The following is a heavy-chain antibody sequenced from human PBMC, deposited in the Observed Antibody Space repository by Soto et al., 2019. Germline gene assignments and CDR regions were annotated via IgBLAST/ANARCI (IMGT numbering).Heavy chain of an antibody. D-gene: IGHD6-13*01. Sequence: AGWSLRLSCAASGFTFSSYGMHWVRQAPGKGLEWVAVISYDGSNKYYADSVKGRFTISRDNSKNTLYLQMNSLRAEDTAVYYCAKEVELAAFDIWGQGTMVTVSS. J-gene: IGHJ3*02. CDR3: AKEVELAAFDI. CDR2: ISYDGSNK. CDR1: GFTFSSYG. V-gene: IGHV3-30*18.